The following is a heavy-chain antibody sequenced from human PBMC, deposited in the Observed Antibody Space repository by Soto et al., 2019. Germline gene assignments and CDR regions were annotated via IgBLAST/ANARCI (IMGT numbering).Heavy chain of an antibody. V-gene: IGHV1-18*01. CDR3: ARVDTAMVTASY. CDR2: ISAYNGKT. CDR1: GYTFTSYG. D-gene: IGHD5-18*01. J-gene: IGHJ4*02. Sequence: QVQLVQSGAEVKKPGASVKVSCKASGYTFTSYGISWVRQAPGQGLEWRGWISAYNGKTNYAQKLRGRVTMTTDTSTSTAYMELRSLRSDDTAVYYCARVDTAMVTASYWGQGILVTVSS.